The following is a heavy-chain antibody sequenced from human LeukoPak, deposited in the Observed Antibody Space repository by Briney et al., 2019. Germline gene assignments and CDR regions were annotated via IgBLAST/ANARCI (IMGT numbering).Heavy chain of an antibody. CDR1: GGSFSGYY. J-gene: IGHJ5*02. V-gene: IGHV4-34*01. Sequence: PSETLSLTCAVYGGSFSGYYWSWIRQPPGKGLEWIGEINHSGSTYYNPSLKSRVTISVDTSKNQFSLKLSSVTAADTAVYYCSLRRRGRFDPWGQGTLVTVSS. D-gene: IGHD3-9*01. CDR3: SLRRRGRFDP. CDR2: INHSGST.